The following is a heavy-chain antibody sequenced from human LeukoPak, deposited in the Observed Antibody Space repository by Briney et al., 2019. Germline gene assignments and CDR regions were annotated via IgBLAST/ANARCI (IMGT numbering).Heavy chain of an antibody. D-gene: IGHD4-17*01. CDR1: GFTFNSYR. CDR2: IRGGGGAT. J-gene: IGHJ3*01. CDR3: AKDPNGDYVGAFDF. Sequence: GGSLRLSCAASGFTFNSYRMNWVRQAPGKGLEWVSTIRGGGGATNYADSVKGRFTISRDNSKSTLYLQMNSLRAEDTATYYCAKDPNGDYVGAFDFWGQGTLVTVSS. V-gene: IGHV3-23*01.